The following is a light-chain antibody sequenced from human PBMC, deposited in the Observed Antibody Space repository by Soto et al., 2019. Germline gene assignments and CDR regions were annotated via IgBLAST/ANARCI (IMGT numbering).Light chain of an antibody. CDR2: EVT. J-gene: IGLJ1*01. CDR1: SSDVGRYNT. CDR3: NSLRVNHLYV. V-gene: IGLV2-14*01. Sequence: QSALTQPASVSVSPGQTITISCTGTSSDVGRYNTVSWYQHHPGKAPKLIIYEVTHRPAGISDRFSASKSGNTASLTISGLQAEDEADYYCNSLRVNHLYVFGSGTKVTVL.